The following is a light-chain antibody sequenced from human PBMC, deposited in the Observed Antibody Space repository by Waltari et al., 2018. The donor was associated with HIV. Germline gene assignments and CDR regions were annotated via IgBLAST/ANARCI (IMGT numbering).Light chain of an antibody. Sequence: EIVMTQSPATLSVSPGERVTLSCRASQSITTKLAWYQQTPGQAPRLLIYGASTRAPGIPDRFSGSGSGTEFTLTISSLQSEDFAIYYCQQYNNWPPWTFGQWTKVEI. CDR3: QQYNNWPPWT. V-gene: IGKV3-15*01. J-gene: IGKJ1*01. CDR2: GAS. CDR1: QSITTK.